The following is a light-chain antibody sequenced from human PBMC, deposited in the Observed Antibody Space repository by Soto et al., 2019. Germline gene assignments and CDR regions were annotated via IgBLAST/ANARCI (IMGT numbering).Light chain of an antibody. CDR1: QSIRNY. Sequence: DIQMTQSPSTLSASVGDRVTITCRASQSIRNYLAWYQQKPGKAPRFLIYDASSLESGVASRFSGSGSGTEFTLTITSLQPDDFATSYCQHYNSYPWTFGQGTKVDIK. CDR2: DAS. CDR3: QHYNSYPWT. J-gene: IGKJ1*01. V-gene: IGKV1-5*01.